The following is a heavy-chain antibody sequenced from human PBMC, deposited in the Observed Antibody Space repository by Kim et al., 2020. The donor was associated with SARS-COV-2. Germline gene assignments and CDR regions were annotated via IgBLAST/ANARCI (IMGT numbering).Heavy chain of an antibody. CDR3: AKGGTGYPGRVDY. D-gene: IGHD3-9*01. Sequence: YADSVKGRFTICRDNSKNTLYLQMNRLRAEDTAVYYCAKGGTGYPGRVDYWGQGTLVTVSS. J-gene: IGHJ4*02. V-gene: IGHV3-23*01.